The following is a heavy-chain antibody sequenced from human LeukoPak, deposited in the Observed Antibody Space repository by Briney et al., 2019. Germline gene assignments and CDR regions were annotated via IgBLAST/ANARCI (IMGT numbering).Heavy chain of an antibody. J-gene: IGHJ5*02. CDR3: ARDGSVVVAASWFDP. V-gene: IGHV1-69*04. D-gene: IGHD2-15*01. Sequence: GASVKVSCKASGGTFSSYTIGWVRQAPGQGLEWMGRFIPILGIANYAQKLQGRVTITADKSTSTAYMELSSLRSEDTAVYYCARDGSVVVAASWFDPWGQGTLVTVSS. CDR1: GGTFSSYT. CDR2: FIPILGIA.